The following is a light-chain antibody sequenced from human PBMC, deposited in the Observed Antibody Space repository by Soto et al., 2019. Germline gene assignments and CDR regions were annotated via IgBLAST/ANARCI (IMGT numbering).Light chain of an antibody. J-gene: IGKJ1*01. Sequence: EIVLTQSPGTLSLSPGERATLSCRASQSVSSSYLAWYQQKPGQAPRLLVYGSSNRATGVSDRFSGSGSVTDFTLSISSLEPEDFAVYYCLQSDNSPRSFGQGTKVEI. CDR3: LQSDNSPRS. CDR2: GSS. V-gene: IGKV3-20*01. CDR1: QSVSSSY.